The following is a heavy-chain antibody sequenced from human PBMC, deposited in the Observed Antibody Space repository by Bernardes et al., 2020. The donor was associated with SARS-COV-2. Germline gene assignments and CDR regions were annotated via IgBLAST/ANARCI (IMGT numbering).Heavy chain of an antibody. CDR1: GYTFTSYD. CDR2: MNLDSGNP. J-gene: IGHJ6*02. V-gene: IGHV1-8*01. Sequence: ASVKVSCKPSGYTFTSYDLHWVRQATGQGLEWMGWMNLDSGNPAFAQKFQGRVTMTMDPSISTVYMELSSLRSEDTAVYYCASHSSGGKYDYYYYVMDVWGQGTTVTVSS. D-gene: IGHD3-22*01. CDR3: ASHSSGGKYDYYYYVMDV.